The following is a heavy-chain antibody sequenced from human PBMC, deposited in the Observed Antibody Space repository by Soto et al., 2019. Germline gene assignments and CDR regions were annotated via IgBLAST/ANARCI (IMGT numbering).Heavy chain of an antibody. CDR1: GGSISSSSYY. J-gene: IGHJ6*02. Sequence: PSETLSLTCTVSGGSISSSSYYWGWIRQPPGKGLEWIGSIYYSGSTYYNPSLKSRVTISVDTSKNQFSLKLSSVTAADTAVYYCARIFIPLVDYYGSGSYPIISYGMDVWGQGTTVTVS. D-gene: IGHD3-10*01. V-gene: IGHV4-39*01. CDR2: IYYSGST. CDR3: ARIFIPLVDYYGSGSYPIISYGMDV.